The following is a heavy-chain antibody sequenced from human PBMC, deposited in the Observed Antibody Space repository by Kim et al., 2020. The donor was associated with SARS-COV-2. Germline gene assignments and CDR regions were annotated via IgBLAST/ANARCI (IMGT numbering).Heavy chain of an antibody. Sequence: GGSLRLSCAASGFTFSSYAMSWFRQAPGKGLEWVSSITYTAGTTYSAYSVKGRFTISRDNSKNTLYLQMNSLRAENTAIYYCAKGECYSPPYYFDYWGQGTLVTVSP. CDR3: AKGECYSPPYYFDY. CDR2: ITYTAGTT. D-gene: IGHD4-4*01. J-gene: IGHJ4*02. CDR1: GFTFSSYA. V-gene: IGHV3-23*01.